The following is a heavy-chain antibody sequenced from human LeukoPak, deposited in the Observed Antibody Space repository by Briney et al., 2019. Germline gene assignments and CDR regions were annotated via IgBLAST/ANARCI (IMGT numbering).Heavy chain of an antibody. J-gene: IGHJ4*02. V-gene: IGHV3-21*04. CDR1: GFTFSNYA. D-gene: IGHD2-21*01. CDR2: ISGSSTDI. CDR3: ARAPVTSCRGAYCYPFDY. Sequence: PGGSLRLSCAASGFTFSNYAMNWVRQAPGKGLEWVSSISGSSTDIYYADSVKGRFSISRDNAKNTLYLQMNSLRLEDAAVYFCARAPVTSCRGAYCYPFDYWGQGTQVTVSS.